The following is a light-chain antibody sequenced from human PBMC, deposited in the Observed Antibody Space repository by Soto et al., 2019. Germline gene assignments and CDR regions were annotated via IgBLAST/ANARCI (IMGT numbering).Light chain of an antibody. V-gene: IGKV1D-13*01. Sequence: IQMTQTTSSVSASVGDRVTISCRASQAIRTAFAWYQQKPGKSPKLLIYDASRLQSGVPSRFSGGGGSGTDVTLTISNLQPEDSATYYCPQYHDYPLTFGQGTRLENK. J-gene: IGKJ5*01. CDR1: QAIRTA. CDR2: DAS. CDR3: PQYHDYPLT.